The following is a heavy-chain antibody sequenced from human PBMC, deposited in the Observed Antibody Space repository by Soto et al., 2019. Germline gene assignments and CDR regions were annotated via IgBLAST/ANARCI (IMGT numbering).Heavy chain of an antibody. V-gene: IGHV4-59*01. CDR3: ASARYFDWLLTLDY. D-gene: IGHD3-9*01. CDR2: IYYSGST. Sequence: QVQLQESGPGLVKPSETLSLTCTVSGGSISSYYWSWIRQPPGKGLEWIGYIYYSGSTNYNPSLKSRVTISVDTSKNQFSLKLSSVTAADTAVYYCASARYFDWLLTLDYWGQGTLVTVSS. J-gene: IGHJ4*02. CDR1: GGSISSYY.